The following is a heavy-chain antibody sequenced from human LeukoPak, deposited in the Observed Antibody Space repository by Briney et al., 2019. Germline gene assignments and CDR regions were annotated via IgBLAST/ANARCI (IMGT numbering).Heavy chain of an antibody. CDR3: ARGPYYYGSGSYYDV. CDR2: IIPIFGTA. D-gene: IGHD3-10*01. Sequence: GASVKVSCKASVGTFSSYAISWVRQAPGQGVEWMGGIIPIFGTANYEQKFQGRVAITADESTSTAYMELSSLRSEDTAVYYCARGPYYYGSGSYYDVWGQGTLVTVSS. J-gene: IGHJ4*02. V-gene: IGHV1-69*13. CDR1: VGTFSSYA.